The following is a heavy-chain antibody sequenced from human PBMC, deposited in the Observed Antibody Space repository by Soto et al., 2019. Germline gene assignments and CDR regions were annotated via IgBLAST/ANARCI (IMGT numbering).Heavy chain of an antibody. J-gene: IGHJ6*03. CDR3: ARGRGYGEWDCSGGNCYSEYSYYYFSMDV. CDR1: GFTFSGYS. CDR2: ITSSSGSI. D-gene: IGHD2-15*01. Sequence: PGGSLRLSCAASGFTFSGYSLSWVRQAPGKGLEWVSSITSSSGSIYYADSVKGRFTISRDNAKNSIYLQMNSLRVEDTAVYFCARGRGYGEWDCSGGNCYSEYSYYYFSMDVWGKGTTVTVSS. V-gene: IGHV3-21*01.